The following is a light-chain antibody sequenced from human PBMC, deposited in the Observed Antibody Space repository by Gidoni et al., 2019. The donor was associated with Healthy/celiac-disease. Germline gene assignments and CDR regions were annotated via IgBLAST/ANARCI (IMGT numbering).Light chain of an antibody. J-gene: IGKJ1*01. CDR2: DAS. V-gene: IGKV3-11*01. CDR3: QQRGNWPWT. Sequence: PATLSLSPGGRTTLCCRASQGVSSYLAWYQQKPGQAPRLLIYDASNRATGIPARFSGSGSGTDFTLTISSLEPEDFAVYYCQQRGNWPWTFGQGTKVEIK. CDR1: QGVSSY.